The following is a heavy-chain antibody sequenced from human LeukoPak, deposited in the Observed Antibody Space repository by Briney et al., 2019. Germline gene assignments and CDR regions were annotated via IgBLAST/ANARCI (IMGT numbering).Heavy chain of an antibody. Sequence: ASVKVSCKASGYTFTGYYMHWVRQAPGQGLEWMGWINPNSGGTNYAQKIQGRVTMTTDTSTSTAYMELRSLRSDDTAVYYCARDLPYSSSWESIDYWGQGTLVTVSS. J-gene: IGHJ4*02. CDR2: INPNSGGT. CDR1: GYTFTGYY. CDR3: ARDLPYSSSWESIDY. D-gene: IGHD6-13*01. V-gene: IGHV1-2*02.